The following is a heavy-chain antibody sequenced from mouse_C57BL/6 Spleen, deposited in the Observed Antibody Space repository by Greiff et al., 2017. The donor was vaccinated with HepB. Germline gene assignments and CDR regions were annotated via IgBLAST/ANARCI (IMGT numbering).Heavy chain of an antibody. D-gene: IGHD2-4*01. J-gene: IGHJ2*01. V-gene: IGHV14-3*01. CDR1: GFNFKNSY. Sequence: EVQLQQSVAELVRPGASVKLSCTASGFNFKNSYMHWVKQRPEQGLEWIGRIDPANGNTKYAPKFQGKATITADTSSNTAYLQLSSLTSEDTAIYYCARIMITTRYYFDYWGQGTTLTVSS. CDR2: IDPANGNT. CDR3: ARIMITTRYYFDY.